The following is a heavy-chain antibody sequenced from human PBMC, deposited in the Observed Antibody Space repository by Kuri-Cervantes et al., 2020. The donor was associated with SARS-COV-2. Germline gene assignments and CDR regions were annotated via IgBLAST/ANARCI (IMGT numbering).Heavy chain of an antibody. V-gene: IGHV3-66*01. D-gene: IGHD6-6*01. CDR1: GFTVSSNY. CDR3: ASSAARPPNWFDP. CDR2: IYSGGST. Sequence: GESLKISCAASGFTVSSNYMSWVRQAPGKGLEWVSVIYSGGSTYYADSVKGRFTISRDNSKNTLYLQMNSLRAEDTAVYYCASSAARPPNWFDPWGQGTLVTVSS. J-gene: IGHJ5*02.